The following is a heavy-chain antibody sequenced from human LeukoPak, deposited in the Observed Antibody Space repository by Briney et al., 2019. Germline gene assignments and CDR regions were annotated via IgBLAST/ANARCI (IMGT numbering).Heavy chain of an antibody. CDR1: GGSISSYY. Sequence: TSETLSLTCTVSGGSISSYYWSWIRQPPGKGLEWIGYIYYSGSTNYNPSLKSQVTISVDTSKNQFSLKLSSVTAADTAVYYCARDASDFFDYWGQGTLVTVSS. V-gene: IGHV4-59*01. CDR3: ARDASDFFDY. CDR2: IYYSGST. J-gene: IGHJ4*02.